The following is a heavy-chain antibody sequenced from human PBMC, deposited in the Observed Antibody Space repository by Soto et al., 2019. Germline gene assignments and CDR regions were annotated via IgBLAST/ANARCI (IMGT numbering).Heavy chain of an antibody. J-gene: IGHJ5*02. V-gene: IGHV1-58*02. CDR2: IVVGSGNT. CDR1: GFTFTNSA. CDR3: AADRATPPYLPGHNWFYP. Sequence: SVKVSCKASGFTFTNSAMQWVRQARGQRLEWVGWIVVGSGNTNYAQKFQERVTITRDMSTSTAYVELSSLRSEDTAVYYCAADRATPPYLPGHNWFYPWGQGTLVPVSS. D-gene: IGHD3-16*01.